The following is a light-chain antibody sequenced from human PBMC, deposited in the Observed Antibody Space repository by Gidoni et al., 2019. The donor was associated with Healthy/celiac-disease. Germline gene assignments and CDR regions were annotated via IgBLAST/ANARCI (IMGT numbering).Light chain of an antibody. J-gene: IGLJ2*01. CDR2: GKN. V-gene: IGLV3-19*01. Sequence: SSELTPDPAVSVALGQTVRITCQGDSLRIYYASWYQQKPGQPPVLVIYGKNNRPSGIPDRSSGSSSGNTASLTITGAQAEDEADYYCNSRDSSGNHVVFGGGTKLTVL. CDR3: NSRDSSGNHVV. CDR1: SLRIYY.